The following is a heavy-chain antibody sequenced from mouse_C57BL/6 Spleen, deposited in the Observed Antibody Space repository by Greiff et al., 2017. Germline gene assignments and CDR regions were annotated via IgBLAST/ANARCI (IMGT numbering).Heavy chain of an antibody. Sequence: QVQLQQSGAELVRPGPSVKMSCKASGYTFTNYWIGWAKQRPGHGLEWIGDIYPGGGYTNYNEKFKGKATLTADKSSSTAYMQFSSLTSEDSAIYYCARSYYYGSSLFAYWGQGTLVTVSA. V-gene: IGHV1-63*01. CDR1: GYTFTNYW. CDR2: IYPGGGYT. J-gene: IGHJ3*01. CDR3: ARSYYYGSSLFAY. D-gene: IGHD1-1*01.